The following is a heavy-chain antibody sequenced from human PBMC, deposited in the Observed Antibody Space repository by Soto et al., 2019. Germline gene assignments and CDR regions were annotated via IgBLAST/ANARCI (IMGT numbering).Heavy chain of an antibody. J-gene: IGHJ4*02. V-gene: IGHV3-7*01. D-gene: IGHD2-8*01. Sequence: GGSLRLSCAASGFTFSTYWMSWVRQAPGKGLEWVANIKQGGSEKYYVDSVKGRFTISRDNAKNSLYLQMNSLRAEDTAVYYCARRFCANGICYTVDYWGQGTLVTVSS. CDR3: ARRFCANGICYTVDY. CDR1: GFTFSTYW. CDR2: IKQGGSEK.